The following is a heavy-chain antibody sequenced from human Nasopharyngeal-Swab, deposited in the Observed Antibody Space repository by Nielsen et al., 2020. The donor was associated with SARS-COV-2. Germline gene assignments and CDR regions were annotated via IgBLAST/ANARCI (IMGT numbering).Heavy chain of an antibody. CDR2: INHTGST. J-gene: IGHJ4*02. D-gene: IGHD3-16*02. CDR3: ARGGYDYVWGSYRGYFDY. V-gene: IGHV4-34*01. CDR1: GGSFGGYS. Sequence: SEPLSLTCAVYGGSFGGYSWSWIRQPQGKGLEWIGEINHTGSTNYNPSLKSRVTISVDTSKNQFSLKLRSVTAADTAVYYCARGGYDYVWGSYRGYFDYWGQGTLVTVSS.